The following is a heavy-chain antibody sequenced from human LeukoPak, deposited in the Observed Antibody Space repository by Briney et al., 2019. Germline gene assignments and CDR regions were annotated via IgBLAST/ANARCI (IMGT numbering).Heavy chain of an antibody. CDR1: GFIFSNYW. V-gene: IGHV3-74*01. J-gene: IGHJ4*02. Sequence: PGGSLRLSCAASGFIFSNYWMHWVRQAPGKGLVWVSRINSDGSRTSYADSVKGRFTISRDNAKNTLYLQMNSPRDEDTAVYYCARGPPNSGGYYVGDYWGQGTLLTVSS. CDR3: ARGPPNSGGYYVGDY. D-gene: IGHD1-26*01. CDR2: INSDGSRT.